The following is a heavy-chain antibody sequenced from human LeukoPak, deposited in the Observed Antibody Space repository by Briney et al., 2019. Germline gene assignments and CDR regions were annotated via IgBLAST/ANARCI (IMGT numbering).Heavy chain of an antibody. CDR1: GGSISSYY. Sequence: PSETLSLTCTVSGGSISSYYWSWIRQPPGKGLEWIGYIYYSGSTNYNPSLKSRVTISVDTSKNQFSLKLSSVTAADTAVYYCARVHYGDYEPFDYWGQGTLVTVSS. J-gene: IGHJ4*02. V-gene: IGHV4-59*01. CDR3: ARVHYGDYEPFDY. CDR2: IYYSGST. D-gene: IGHD4-17*01.